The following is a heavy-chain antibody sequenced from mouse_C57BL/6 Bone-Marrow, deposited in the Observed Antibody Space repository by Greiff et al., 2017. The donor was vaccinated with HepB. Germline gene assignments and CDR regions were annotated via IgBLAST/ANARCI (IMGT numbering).Heavy chain of an antibody. CDR1: GFTFSDYG. D-gene: IGHD2-12*01. J-gene: IGHJ4*01. CDR3: ARPHDDLYYAMDY. CDR2: ISSGSSTI. V-gene: IGHV5-17*01. Sequence: SVGGLLKPGGSLKLSCAASGFTFSDYGMHWVRQAPEKGLEWVAYISSGSSTIYYADTVKGRFTISRDNAKNTLFLQMTSLRSEDTAMYYCARPHDDLYYAMDYWGQGTSVTVSS.